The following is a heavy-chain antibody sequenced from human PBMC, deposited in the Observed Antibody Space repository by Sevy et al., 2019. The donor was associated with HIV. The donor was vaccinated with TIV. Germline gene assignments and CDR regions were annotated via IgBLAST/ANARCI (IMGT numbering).Heavy chain of an antibody. CDR2: IYYRGNT. Sequence: SETLSLTCTVSGGTISSTSYYWGRIRQPPGKGREWIGSIYYRGNTYYNPSLTSRVTMSVATSKNQFSLKLISVTAADTAVYYCARRYEWNDGWFDPWGQGTLVTVSS. V-gene: IGHV4-39*01. J-gene: IGHJ5*02. D-gene: IGHD1-1*01. CDR3: ARRYEWNDGWFDP. CDR1: GGTISSTSYY.